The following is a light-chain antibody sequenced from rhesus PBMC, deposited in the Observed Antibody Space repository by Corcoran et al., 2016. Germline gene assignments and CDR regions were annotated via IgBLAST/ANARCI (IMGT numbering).Light chain of an antibody. J-gene: IGKJ4*01. V-gene: IGKV1-43*02. CDR1: QGISTY. Sequence: DIQMTQSPSSLSASVGDRVTITCRASQGISTYLNWYQQKPGKAPKPLFYKASSLVSGVPSRFSGSGSGTYFTFTISRLQPEDFATYYCLQYNSDPLTFGGGTKVEVK. CDR2: KAS. CDR3: LQYNSDPLT.